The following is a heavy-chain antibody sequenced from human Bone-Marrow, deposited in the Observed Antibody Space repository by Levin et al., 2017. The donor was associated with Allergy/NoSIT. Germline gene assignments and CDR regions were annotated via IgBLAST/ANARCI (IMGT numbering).Heavy chain of an antibody. CDR2: ISSSSSYI. J-gene: IGHJ2*01. CDR1: GFTFSSYS. D-gene: IGHD2-21*02. Sequence: GGSLRLSCAASGFTFSSYSMNWVRQAPGKGLEWVSSISSSSSYIYYADSVKGRFTISRDNAKNSLYLQMNSLRAEDTAVYYCARDFHPNCGGDCYYNWYFDLWGRGTLVTVSS. CDR3: ARDFHPNCGGDCYYNWYFDL. V-gene: IGHV3-21*01.